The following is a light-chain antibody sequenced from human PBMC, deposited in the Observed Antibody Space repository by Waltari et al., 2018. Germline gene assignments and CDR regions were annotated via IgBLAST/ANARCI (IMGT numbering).Light chain of an antibody. V-gene: IGLV2-23*01. J-gene: IGLJ3*02. Sequence: QSALTQPASVSGSPGQSITISCTGTSSDGGSYNLVSWYQQHPGKAPKLMIYVGSKRPSGVSNRFSGYKSGNTASLTISGLQAEDEADYYCCSYAGSSWVFGGGTKLTVL. CDR2: VGS. CDR3: CSYAGSSWV. CDR1: SSDGGSYNL.